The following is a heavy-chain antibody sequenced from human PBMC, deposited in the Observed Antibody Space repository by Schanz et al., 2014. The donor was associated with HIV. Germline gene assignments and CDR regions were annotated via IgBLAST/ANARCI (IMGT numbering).Heavy chain of an antibody. V-gene: IGHV3-23*01. Sequence: EVQLLESGGGLVQPGGSLRLSCAVSGFTITSYGMSWVRQAPGKGLEWVSTISAGVGTASYADSVKGRFTISRDNSKKMLFLQMNRLRAEDTAVYYCAIRTPMISFGAFDIWGQGTLVTVPS. CDR2: ISAGVGTA. CDR3: AIRTPMISFGAFDI. CDR1: GFTITSYG. J-gene: IGHJ4*02. D-gene: IGHD3-16*01.